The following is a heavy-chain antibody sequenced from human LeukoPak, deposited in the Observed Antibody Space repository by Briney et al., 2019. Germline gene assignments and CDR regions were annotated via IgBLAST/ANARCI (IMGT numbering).Heavy chain of an antibody. CDR3: AKGGGWLYYFDY. D-gene: IGHD6-19*01. Sequence: PGRSLRLSCAASGFTFSSYAMHWVCQAPGKGLEWVAVISYDGSNKYYADSVKGRFTISRDNSKNTLYLQMNSLRAEDTAVYYCAKGGGWLYYFDYWGQGTLVAVSS. CDR1: GFTFSSYA. J-gene: IGHJ4*02. V-gene: IGHV3-30-3*01. CDR2: ISYDGSNK.